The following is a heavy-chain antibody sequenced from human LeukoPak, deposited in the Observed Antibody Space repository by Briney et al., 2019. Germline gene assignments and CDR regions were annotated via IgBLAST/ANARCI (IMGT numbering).Heavy chain of an antibody. V-gene: IGHV4-4*07. D-gene: IGHD6-13*01. CDR1: GGSISSYY. CDR2: IYTSGST. J-gene: IGHJ6*03. CDR3: ARARAAAEAYYYMDV. Sequence: SETLSLTCTVSGGSISSYYWSWIRQPAGKGLEWSVRIYTSGSTNYNPSLKRRVTISVDTSKNQFSLKLSSVTAADTAVYYCARARAAAEAYYYMDVWGKGTTVTVSS.